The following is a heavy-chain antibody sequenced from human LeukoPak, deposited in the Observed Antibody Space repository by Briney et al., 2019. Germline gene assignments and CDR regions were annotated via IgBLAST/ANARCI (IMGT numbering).Heavy chain of an antibody. Sequence: GGSLRLSCAASGFTFSNYWMSWVRQAPGKGLEWVASIKQDGSDKYYVDSGRGRFTISRDNVENSLYLQMNSLRAEDTAVYYCARDRDGSGWVEPDYWGQGTLVTVSS. CDR2: IKQDGSDK. D-gene: IGHD6-19*01. J-gene: IGHJ4*02. CDR3: ARDRDGSGWVEPDY. V-gene: IGHV3-7*01. CDR1: GFTFSNYW.